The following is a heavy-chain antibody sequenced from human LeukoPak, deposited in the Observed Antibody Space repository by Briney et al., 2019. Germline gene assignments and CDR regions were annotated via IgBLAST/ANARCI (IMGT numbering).Heavy chain of an antibody. CDR2: INPNSGGT. Sequence: ASVKVSCKASGYTFTGYYMHWVRQAPGQGLEWMGWINPNSGGTNYAQKLQGRVTMTTDTSTSTAYMELRSLRSDDTAVYYCARDSALVVHSRYNWFDPWGQGTLVTVSS. D-gene: IGHD2-15*01. V-gene: IGHV1-2*02. CDR1: GYTFTGYY. J-gene: IGHJ5*02. CDR3: ARDSALVVHSRYNWFDP.